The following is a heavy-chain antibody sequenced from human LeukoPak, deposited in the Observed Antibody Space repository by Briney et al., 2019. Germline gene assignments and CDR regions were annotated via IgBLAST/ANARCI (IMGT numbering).Heavy chain of an antibody. CDR3: ASFYRNDAGGYFDY. CDR2: IYHSGST. J-gene: IGHJ4*02. D-gene: IGHD1-1*01. CDR1: GGSISSSNW. V-gene: IGHV4-4*02. Sequence: SETLSLTCAVSGGSISSSNWWSWVRQPPGKGLEWIGEIYHSGSTNYNPSLKSRVTISVDKSKNQFSLKLSSVTAADTAVYYCASFYRNDAGGYFDYWGQGTLVTVSS.